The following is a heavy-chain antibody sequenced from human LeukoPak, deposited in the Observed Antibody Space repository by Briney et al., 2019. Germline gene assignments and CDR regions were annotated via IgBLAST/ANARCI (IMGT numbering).Heavy chain of an antibody. V-gene: IGHV3-23*01. CDR2: ISGSGGST. J-gene: IGHJ6*03. Sequence: PGGSLRLSCAASGFAFSSYAMSWVRQAPGKGLEWVSAISGSGGSTYYADSVKGRFTISRDNSKNTLYLQMNSPRAEDTAVYYCAKDKAAAGFYYYYYMDVWGKGTTVTVSS. CDR1: GFAFSSYA. D-gene: IGHD6-13*01. CDR3: AKDKAAAGFYYYYYMDV.